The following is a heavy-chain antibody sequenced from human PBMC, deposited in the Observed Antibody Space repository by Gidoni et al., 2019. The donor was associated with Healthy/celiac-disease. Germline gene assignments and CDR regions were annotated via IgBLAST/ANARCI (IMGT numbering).Heavy chain of an antibody. V-gene: IGHV4-4*02. CDR2: IYHSGST. Sequence: QVQLQESGPGLVTPSGTLSLTCAVSGGSISSSNWWSWVRQPPGKGLEWMGEIYHSGSTNYNTSLKSRVTISVDKSKNQFSLKLSSVTAADTAVYYCAREGRYCSSTSCLYWYFDLWGRGTLVTVSS. CDR1: GGSISSSNW. CDR3: AREGRYCSSTSCLYWYFDL. D-gene: IGHD2-2*01. J-gene: IGHJ2*01.